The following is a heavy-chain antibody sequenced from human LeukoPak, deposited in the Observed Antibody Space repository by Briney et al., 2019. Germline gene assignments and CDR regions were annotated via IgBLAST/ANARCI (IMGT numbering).Heavy chain of an antibody. D-gene: IGHD2-15*01. Sequence: SETLSLTCAVSGDSISSDTWWSWVRQPPGKGLEWIGDIYHSGSTHYNSSLKRQVTISIDKSSNQFSLKLTSLTAADTAVYYCARDKDEFDYWGPGTLVTVSS. CDR3: ARDKDEFDY. J-gene: IGHJ4*02. CDR1: GDSISSDTW. V-gene: IGHV4-4*02. CDR2: IYHSGST.